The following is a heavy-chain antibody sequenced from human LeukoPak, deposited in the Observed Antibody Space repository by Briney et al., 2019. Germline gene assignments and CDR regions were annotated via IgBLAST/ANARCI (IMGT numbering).Heavy chain of an antibody. V-gene: IGHV1-8*03. D-gene: IGHD2-2*02. CDR3: ARGFVVVPAAISGAFDI. Sequence: ASVKVSCKASGGTFTSYDINWVRQSTGQGLEWMGWMNPNSGNTGYAQKFQGRVTITRNTSISTAYMGLSSLRSEDTAVYYCARGFVVVPAAISGAFDIWGQGTMVTVSS. CDR2: MNPNSGNT. CDR1: GGTFTSYD. J-gene: IGHJ3*02.